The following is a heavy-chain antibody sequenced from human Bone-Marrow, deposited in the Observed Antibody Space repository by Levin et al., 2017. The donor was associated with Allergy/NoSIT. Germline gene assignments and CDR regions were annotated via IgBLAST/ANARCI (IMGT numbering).Heavy chain of an antibody. CDR1: GFTFSSYG. CDR2: ISYDGSNK. CDR3: AKDQRLLWFGELLNPIDY. Sequence: HPSETLSLTCAASGFTFSSYGMHWVRQAPGKGLEWVAVISYDGSNKYYADSVKGRFTISRDNSKNTLYLQMNSLRAEDTAVYYCAKDQRLLWFGELLNPIDYWGQGTLVTVSS. D-gene: IGHD3-10*01. J-gene: IGHJ4*02. V-gene: IGHV3-30*18.